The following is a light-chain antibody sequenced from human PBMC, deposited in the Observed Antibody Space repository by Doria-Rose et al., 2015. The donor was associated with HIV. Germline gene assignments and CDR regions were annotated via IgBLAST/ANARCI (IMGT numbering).Light chain of an antibody. V-gene: IGKV3-20*01. CDR1: QSVSANY. CDR2: GAS. CDR3: HQYASSRT. Sequence: EIVLTQSPGTLSLSPGERATLSCRASQSVSANYLAWYQQRPGQSPRLLIYGASSRATDIPDRFSGSGSGTDFTLTISRLEPEDFAVYYCHQYASSRTFGQGTKVEIE. J-gene: IGKJ1*01.